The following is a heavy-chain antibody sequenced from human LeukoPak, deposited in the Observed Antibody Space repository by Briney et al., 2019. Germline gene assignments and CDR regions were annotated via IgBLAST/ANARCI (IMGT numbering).Heavy chain of an antibody. CDR2: IIPIFGTA. D-gene: IGHD6-13*01. Sequence: SVKVSCKASGGTFSSYAISWVRQAPGQGLEWMGGIIPIFGTANYAQKFQGRVTITADESSSTAYMELSSLRSEDTAVYYCAREIVGEQQLLFDYWGQGTLVTVSS. V-gene: IGHV1-69*13. J-gene: IGHJ4*02. CDR3: AREIVGEQQLLFDY. CDR1: GGTFSSYA.